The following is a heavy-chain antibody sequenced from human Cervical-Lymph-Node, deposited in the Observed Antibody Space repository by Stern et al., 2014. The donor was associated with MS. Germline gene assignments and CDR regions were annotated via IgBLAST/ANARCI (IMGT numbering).Heavy chain of an antibody. V-gene: IGHV3-11*01. CDR2: ISTSGSTI. D-gene: IGHD3-10*01. CDR1: GFTFSDYY. Sequence: QVQLVQSGGGLVKPGGSLRLSCAASGFTFSDYYMSWIRQAPGKGLEWVSYISTSGSTIYYADSVKGRFTISRDNAKNSLYLQMNSLRAEDTAVYYCEAVLRESEEYYFDYWGQGTLVTVSS. CDR3: EAVLRESEEYYFDY. J-gene: IGHJ4*02.